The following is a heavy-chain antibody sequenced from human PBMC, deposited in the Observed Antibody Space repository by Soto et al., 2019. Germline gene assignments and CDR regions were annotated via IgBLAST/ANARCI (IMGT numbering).Heavy chain of an antibody. D-gene: IGHD1-1*01. CDR3: SRFGTNGVPYGMDV. V-gene: IGHV4-31*03. CDR1: GGSISSGGYY. CDR2: IYYSGST. J-gene: IGHJ6*02. Sequence: ASETLSLTCTVSGGSISSGGYYWSWIRQHPGKGLEWIGYIYYSGSTYYNPSLKSRVTISVDTSKNQFSLKLSSVTAADTAVYYCSRFGTNGVPYGMDVWGQGTTVTVSS.